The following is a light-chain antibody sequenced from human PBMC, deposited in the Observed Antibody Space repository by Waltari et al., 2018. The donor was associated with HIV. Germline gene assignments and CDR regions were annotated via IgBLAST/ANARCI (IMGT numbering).Light chain of an antibody. Sequence: QSALTQPRSVSGSPGQSVTISCTGTSSDVGAYNYVSWYQQHPGKAPKLLIYDVNKRPSGVPGRFSGSKAGNTASLTISGLQAEDEAYYYCCSYAGSYTYVLGTGTKVTVL. CDR3: CSYAGSYTYV. V-gene: IGLV2-11*01. CDR1: SSDVGAYNY. J-gene: IGLJ1*01. CDR2: DVN.